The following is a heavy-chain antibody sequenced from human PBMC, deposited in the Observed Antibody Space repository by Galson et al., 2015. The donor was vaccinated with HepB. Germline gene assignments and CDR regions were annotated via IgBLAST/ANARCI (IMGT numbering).Heavy chain of an antibody. CDR1: GFTFSSYG. V-gene: IGHV3-33*08. Sequence: SLRLSCAASGFTFSSYGMHWVRQAPGKGLEWVAVIWYDGSNKYYADSVKGRFTISRDNSKNTLYLQMNSLRAGDTAVYYCARDGTSVFSDCGGDCYPGDWGQGTLVTVSS. J-gene: IGHJ4*02. D-gene: IGHD2-21*02. CDR2: IWYDGSNK. CDR3: ARDGTSVFSDCGGDCYPGD.